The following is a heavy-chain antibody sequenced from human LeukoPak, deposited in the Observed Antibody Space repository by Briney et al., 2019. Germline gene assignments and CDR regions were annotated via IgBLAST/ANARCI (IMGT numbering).Heavy chain of an antibody. V-gene: IGHV3-30*04. CDR2: ISYDGSSK. Sequence: QPGRSLRLSCAASGFTFSSYAMHWVRQAPGKGLEWVAVISYDGSSKYYADSVKGLFTISRDNSKNTLYLQMNSLRAEDTAVYYCARALGELLRYFDWLLGSDAFDIWGQGTMVTVSS. D-gene: IGHD3-9*01. CDR1: GFTFSSYA. J-gene: IGHJ3*02. CDR3: ARALGELLRYFDWLLGSDAFDI.